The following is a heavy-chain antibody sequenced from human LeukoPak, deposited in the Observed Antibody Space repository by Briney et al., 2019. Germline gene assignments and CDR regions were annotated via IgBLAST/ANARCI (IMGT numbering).Heavy chain of an antibody. CDR1: GGSISSSSYY. CDR3: ARARGSGSYKVFDP. J-gene: IGHJ5*02. D-gene: IGHD1-26*01. Sequence: SETLSLTCTVSGGSISSSSYYWGWIRQPPGKGLEWIGSIYYSGSTYYNPSLKSRVTISVDTSKNQFSLKLSSVTAADTAVYYCARARGSGSYKVFDPWGQGTLVTVSS. CDR2: IYYSGST. V-gene: IGHV4-39*07.